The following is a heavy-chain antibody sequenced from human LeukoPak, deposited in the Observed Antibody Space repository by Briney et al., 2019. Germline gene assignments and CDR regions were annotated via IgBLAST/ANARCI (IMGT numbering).Heavy chain of an antibody. J-gene: IGHJ5*02. Sequence: GGSLRLSCAASGFPFSSHWLSWFRQSPGKGLEWVAHINQDGSEKYYVDSVKGRFTISRDNARNSQYLQMNSLRAEDTALYYCARLEVRGVIAWFDPWGQGTLVTVSS. V-gene: IGHV3-7*03. CDR2: INQDGSEK. D-gene: IGHD3-10*01. CDR1: GFPFSSHW. CDR3: ARLEVRGVIAWFDP.